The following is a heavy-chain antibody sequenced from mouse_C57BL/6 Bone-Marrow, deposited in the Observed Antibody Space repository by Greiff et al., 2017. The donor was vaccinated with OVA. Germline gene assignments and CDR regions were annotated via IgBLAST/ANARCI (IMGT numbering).Heavy chain of an antibody. CDR3: TRGRGVDY. CDR1: GYSFTDYY. J-gene: IGHJ2*01. V-gene: IGHV1-31*01. Sequence: DVKLQESGPELVKPGASVKISCKASGYSFTDYYMHWVKQSPGNILDWIGYIYPYNGVSSYNKKFKGKATVTVDKSSSTAYLELRSLTSEDSAVXYCTRGRGVDYWGKGTTLTVS. CDR2: IYPYNGVS.